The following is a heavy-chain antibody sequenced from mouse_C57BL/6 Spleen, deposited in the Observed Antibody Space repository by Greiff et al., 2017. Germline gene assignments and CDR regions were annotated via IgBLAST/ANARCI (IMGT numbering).Heavy chain of an antibody. Sequence: LMESGPELVKPGASVKISCKASGYTFTDYYINWVKQRPGQGLEWIGWIYPGSGNTKYNEKFKGKATLTVDTSSSTAYMQLSSLTSEDSAVYFCAREEAYGNGDYAMDYWGQGTSVTVSS. CDR1: GYTFTDYY. CDR2: IYPGSGNT. V-gene: IGHV1-84*01. J-gene: IGHJ4*01. D-gene: IGHD2-1*01. CDR3: AREEAYGNGDYAMDY.